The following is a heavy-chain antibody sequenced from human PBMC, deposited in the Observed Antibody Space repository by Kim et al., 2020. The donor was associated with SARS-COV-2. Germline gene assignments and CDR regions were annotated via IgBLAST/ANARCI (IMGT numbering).Heavy chain of an antibody. Sequence: TSYADPVKGRFTISRDNSKNTLYLQMNSLRGEDTALYYCARYSYTTGYFDYWGQGTLVTVSS. CDR2: T. CDR3: ARYSYTTGYFDY. D-gene: IGHD3-16*01. V-gene: IGHV3-23*01. J-gene: IGHJ4*02.